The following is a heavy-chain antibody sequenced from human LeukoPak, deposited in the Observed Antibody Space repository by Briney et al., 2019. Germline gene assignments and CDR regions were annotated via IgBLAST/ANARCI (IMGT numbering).Heavy chain of an antibody. V-gene: IGHV4-59*08. D-gene: IGHD1-26*01. Sequence: SETLSLTCTVSGGSISSYYWSWIRQPPGKGLEWIGYIYYSGSTSYNPSLKSRVTISVDTSKNQFSLKLSSVTAADTAVYYCARLIVGTTYDAFDIWGQGTMVTVSS. CDR1: GGSISSYY. J-gene: IGHJ3*02. CDR2: IYYSGST. CDR3: ARLIVGTTYDAFDI.